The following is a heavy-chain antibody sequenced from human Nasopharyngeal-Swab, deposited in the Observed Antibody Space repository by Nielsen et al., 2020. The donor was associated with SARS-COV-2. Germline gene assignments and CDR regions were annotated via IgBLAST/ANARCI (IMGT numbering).Heavy chain of an antibody. CDR1: GVSINSHF. CDR2: ISYGGST. V-gene: IGHV4-59*11. D-gene: IGHD3-22*01. J-gene: IGHJ5*01. CDR3: ARGLYDGSGLLDS. Sequence: SETLSLTCTVSGVSINSHFWSWIRQPPGKGLDWIGYISYGGSTNYNPSLRSRVTISVDTSKSQFSLKLTSVTAADTAVYYCARGLYDGSGLLDSWGHGTLVTVSS.